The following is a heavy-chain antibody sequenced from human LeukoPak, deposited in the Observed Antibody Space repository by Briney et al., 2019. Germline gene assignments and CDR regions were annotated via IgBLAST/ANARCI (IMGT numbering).Heavy chain of an antibody. CDR1: GFTFSSYG. D-gene: IGHD6-19*01. CDR3: ARDSLPMAVTGPFDH. Sequence: GGSLRLSCAASGFTFSSYGMHWVRQAPGKGLEWVAVIWYDGTNTYYADSVKGRFTISRDNSKNTLYLQMNSPRAEDTAVYYCARDSLPMAVTGPFDHWGQGALVTVSS. CDR2: IWYDGTNT. V-gene: IGHV3-33*01. J-gene: IGHJ4*02.